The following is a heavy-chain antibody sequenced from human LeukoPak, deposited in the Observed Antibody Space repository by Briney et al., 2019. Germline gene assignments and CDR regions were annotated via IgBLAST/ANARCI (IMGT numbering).Heavy chain of an antibody. Sequence: SETLSLTCTVSGYSISSGYYWGWIRQPPGKGLEWIGSIYHSGRTFYNPSLKSRVTISVDTSKNQFSLKLSSVTAADTAVYYCARERVLRSPSAFDIWGQGTMVTVSS. V-gene: IGHV4-38-2*02. D-gene: IGHD3-3*01. J-gene: IGHJ3*02. CDR3: ARERVLRSPSAFDI. CDR2: IYHSGRT. CDR1: GYSISSGYY.